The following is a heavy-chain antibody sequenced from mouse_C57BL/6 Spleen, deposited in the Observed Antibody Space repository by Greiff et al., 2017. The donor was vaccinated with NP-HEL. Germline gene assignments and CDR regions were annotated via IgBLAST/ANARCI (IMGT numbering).Heavy chain of an antibody. CDR1: GFSLTSYG. CDR2: IWSDGST. D-gene: IGHD4-1*01. CDR3: ARNWDYYYAMDY. Sequence: QVQLKESGPGLVAPSQSLSITCTVSGFSLTSYGVHWVRQPPGKGLEWLVVIWSDGSTTYNSALKSRLSISKDNSKSQVFLKMNRLQTDDTAMYYCARNWDYYYAMDYWGQGTSVTVSS. J-gene: IGHJ4*01. V-gene: IGHV2-6*02.